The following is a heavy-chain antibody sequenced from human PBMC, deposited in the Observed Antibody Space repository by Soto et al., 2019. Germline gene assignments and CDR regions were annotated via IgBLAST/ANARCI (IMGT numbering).Heavy chain of an antibody. J-gene: IGHJ4*02. D-gene: IGHD3-10*01. CDR1: GFTFTNYG. CDR2: VSSGGGNQ. CDR3: AIDWGASRGVMDN. V-gene: IGHV3-30*03. Sequence: QVQLVESGGGVVQPGRSLRLSCAASGFTFTNYGMHWVRQAPGKGLEWVAVVSSGGGNQQYVDSVKGRFTISKDNSKNTLFLQMNSLRPEDTAMYYCAIDWGASRGVMDNWGQVTLVTVSS.